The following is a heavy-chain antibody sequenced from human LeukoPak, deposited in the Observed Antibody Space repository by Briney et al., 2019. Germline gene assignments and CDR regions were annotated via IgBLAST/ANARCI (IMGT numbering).Heavy chain of an antibody. V-gene: IGHV3-7*01. CDR2: INEDGSYK. D-gene: IGHD2-21*02. J-gene: IGHJ4*02. Sequence: GGSPRLSCAASGFTFSSYAMSWVRQAPGKGLEWVANINEDGSYKYHADSVKGRLTISRDNAKNSLYLQMNSLRAEDTAVYYCARDATRGGDNDYWGQGTRVTVSS. CDR3: ARDATRGGDNDY. CDR1: GFTFSSYA.